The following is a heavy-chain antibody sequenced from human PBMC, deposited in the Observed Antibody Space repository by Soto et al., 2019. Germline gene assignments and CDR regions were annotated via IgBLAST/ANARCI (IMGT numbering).Heavy chain of an antibody. J-gene: IGHJ4*02. CDR2: ISTYNGNT. CDR1: GYTITSYG. CDR3: AREMVRGVGSDY. V-gene: IGHV1-18*01. D-gene: IGHD3-10*01. Sequence: ASVKVSCKASGYTITSYGISRVRHDPGQGLEWMGWISTYNGNTKYAQKIQGRVTMTTDTSTSTAYMELRSLRSDDTAVFYCAREMVRGVGSDYWGQGTLVTVSS.